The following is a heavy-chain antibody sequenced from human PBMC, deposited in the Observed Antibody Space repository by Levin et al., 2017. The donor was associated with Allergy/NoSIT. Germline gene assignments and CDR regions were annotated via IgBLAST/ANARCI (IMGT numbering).Heavy chain of an antibody. V-gene: IGHV3-30*04. D-gene: IGHD1-26*01. J-gene: IGHJ6*02. CDR1: GFTFSSYA. CDR2: ISYDGSNK. Sequence: QAGGSLRLSCAASGFTFSSYAMHWVRQAPGKGLEWVAVISYDGSNKYYADSVKGRFTISRDNSKNTLYLQMNSLRAEDTAVYYCARDLRVGATARDYYYYGMDVWGQGTTVTVSS. CDR3: ARDLRVGATARDYYYYGMDV.